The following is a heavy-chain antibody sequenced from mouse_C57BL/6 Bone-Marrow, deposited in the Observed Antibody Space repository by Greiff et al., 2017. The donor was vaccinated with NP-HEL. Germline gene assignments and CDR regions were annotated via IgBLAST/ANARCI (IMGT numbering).Heavy chain of an antibody. J-gene: IGHJ1*03. CDR2: IYPGDGDT. CDR3: ARKAYYSNPWYFDV. V-gene: IGHV1-82*01. D-gene: IGHD2-5*01. Sequence: VQLQQSGPELVKPGASVKISCKASGYALSSSWMNWVKQRPGKGLEWIGRIYPGDGDTNYNGKFKGKATLTADKSSSTAYMQLSSLTSEDSAVYFCARKAYYSNPWYFDVWGTGTTVTVSS. CDR1: GYALSSSW.